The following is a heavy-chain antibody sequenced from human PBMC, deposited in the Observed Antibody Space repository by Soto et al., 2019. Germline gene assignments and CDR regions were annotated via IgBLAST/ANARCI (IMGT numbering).Heavy chain of an antibody. CDR3: ARQQLLPFYYASDV. V-gene: IGHV4-59*01. CDR2: IYYRGST. CDR1: GGSISGYY. D-gene: IGHD6-13*01. Sequence: TVSGGSISGYYWSWIRQSPGKGLEYIGYIYYRGSTNYNPSLKSRVTMSVDTSRNQFSLKVNSVTAADTAVYYCARQQLLPFYYASDVWGQGTTVTVSS. J-gene: IGHJ6*02.